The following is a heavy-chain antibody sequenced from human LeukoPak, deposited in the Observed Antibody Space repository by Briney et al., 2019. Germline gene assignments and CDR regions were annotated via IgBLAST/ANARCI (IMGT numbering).Heavy chain of an antibody. V-gene: IGHV4-59*01. D-gene: IGHD6-19*01. CDR3: ARSRPEQWLVRVGAFDI. CDR1: VGSLSSYY. J-gene: IGHJ3*02. CDR2: IYYSGST. Sequence: SETLSVTCTVSVGSLSSYYWSWIRQPPGKGLEWIGYIYYSGSTNYNPSLKSRVTRSVDTSKNQLSLKRSSVTGAATAVYYCARSRPEQWLVRVGAFDIWGEGTMVTVSS.